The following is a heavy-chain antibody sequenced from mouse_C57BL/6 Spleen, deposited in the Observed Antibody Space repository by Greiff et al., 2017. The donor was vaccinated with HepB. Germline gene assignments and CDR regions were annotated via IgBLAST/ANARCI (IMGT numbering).Heavy chain of an antibody. J-gene: IGHJ2*01. CDR1: GYTFTSFW. Sequence: QVQLQQPGAELVKPGASVKLSCKASGYTFTSFWMHWVKQRPGQGLEWIGMIHPNSGSTNYNEKFKSKATLTEDKSSSTAYMQLSSLTSEDSAVYYCATYYSNYDYWGQGTTLTVSS. CDR2: IHPNSGST. CDR3: ATYYSNYDY. V-gene: IGHV1-64*01. D-gene: IGHD2-5*01.